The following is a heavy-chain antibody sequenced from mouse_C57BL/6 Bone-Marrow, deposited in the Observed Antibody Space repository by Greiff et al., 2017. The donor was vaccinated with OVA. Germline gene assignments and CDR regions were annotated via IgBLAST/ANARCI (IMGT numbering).Heavy chain of an antibody. CDR2: IYPRSGNT. V-gene: IGHV1-81*01. CDR1: GYTFTSYG. J-gene: IGHJ4*01. D-gene: IGHD3-2*02. CDR3: TRSLPHRLRGMEY. Sequence: QVQLQQSGAELARPGASVKLSCKASGYTFTSYGISWVKQRTGQGLEWIGEIYPRSGNTYYNEKFKGQATLTADKSSSTAYMGLRSLTAEDAAVYFGTRSLPHRLRGMEYWGQGTSVTVAA.